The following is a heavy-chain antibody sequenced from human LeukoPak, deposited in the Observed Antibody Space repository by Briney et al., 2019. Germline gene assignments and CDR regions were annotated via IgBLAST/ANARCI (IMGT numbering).Heavy chain of an antibody. J-gene: IGHJ4*02. D-gene: IGHD3-22*01. CDR3: ARERDPTYYYDSSGYGY. CDR1: GGTFSSYA. V-gene: IGHV1-69*13. Sequence: GASVKVSCKASGGTFSSYAISWVRQAPGQGLEWMGGIIPIFGTANYAQKFQGRVTITADESTSTAYMELSSLRSEDTAVYYCARERDPTYYYDSSGYGYWGQGTLVTVSS. CDR2: IIPIFGTA.